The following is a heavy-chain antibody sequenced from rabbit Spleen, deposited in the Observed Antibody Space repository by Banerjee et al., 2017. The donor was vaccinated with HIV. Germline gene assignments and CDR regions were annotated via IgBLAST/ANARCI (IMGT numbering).Heavy chain of an antibody. CDR3: ARDSGSSFSSYGMDL. CDR2: IWTVNDYT. CDR1: GFDLSSKCN. J-gene: IGHJ6*01. Sequence: QEQLVESGGGLVKPEGSLTLTCKASGFDLSSKCNMCWVRQAPGKGLELIGCIWTVNDYTWYASWAKGRITISKTSSTTVTLQMTSLTAADTATYFCARDSGSSFSSYGMDLWGPGTLVTVS. D-gene: IGHD8-1*01. V-gene: IGHV1S45*01.